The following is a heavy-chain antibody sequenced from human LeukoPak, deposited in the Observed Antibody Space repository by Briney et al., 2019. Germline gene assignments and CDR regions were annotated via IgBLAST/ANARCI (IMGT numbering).Heavy chain of an antibody. CDR1: GGSISSHY. V-gene: IGHV4-59*11. J-gene: IGHJ5*02. CDR3: ASLQGMYNWFDP. CDR2: IYYSGST. Sequence: SETLSLTCTVSGGSISSHYWSWIRQPQGKGLEWIGYIYYSGSTNYNPSLKSRVTISVDTSKNQFSLKLSSVTAADTAVYYCASLQGMYNWFDPWGQGTLVTVSS.